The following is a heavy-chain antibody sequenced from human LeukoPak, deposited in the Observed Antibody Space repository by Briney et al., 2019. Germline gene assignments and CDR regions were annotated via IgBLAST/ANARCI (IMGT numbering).Heavy chain of an antibody. CDR1: GFTFSSYS. D-gene: IGHD2-21*02. CDR2: ISSSSSYI. V-gene: IGHV3-21*01. CDR3: ARDAVTATRPYFDY. Sequence: GGSLRLSCAASGFTFSSYSMNWVRQAPGKGLEWASSISSSSSYIYYADSVKGRFTISRDNAKNSLYLQMNSLRAEDTAVYYCARDAVTATRPYFDYWGQGTLVTVSS. J-gene: IGHJ4*02.